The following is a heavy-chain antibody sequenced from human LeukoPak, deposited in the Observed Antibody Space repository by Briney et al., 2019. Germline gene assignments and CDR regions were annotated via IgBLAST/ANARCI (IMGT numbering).Heavy chain of an antibody. D-gene: IGHD4-17*01. Sequence: EPSETLSLTCTVSGGSISSGDYYWSWIRQPPGKGLEWIGYIYYSGSTYYNPSLKSRVTISVDTSKNQFSLKLSSVTAADTAVYYCARVVATVREPSPGWFDPWGQGTLVTVSS. CDR3: ARVVATVREPSPGWFDP. CDR1: GGSISSGDYY. J-gene: IGHJ5*02. V-gene: IGHV4-30-4*01. CDR2: IYYSGST.